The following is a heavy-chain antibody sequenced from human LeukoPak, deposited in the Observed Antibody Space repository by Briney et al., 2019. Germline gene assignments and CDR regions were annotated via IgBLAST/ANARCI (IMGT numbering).Heavy chain of an antibody. CDR1: GFTFSNYF. J-gene: IGHJ4*02. D-gene: IGHD6-13*01. V-gene: IGHV3-7*01. CDR3: ATYLRNTAAGYYYFEY. CDR2: IKQDGGEI. Sequence: PSGGSLRLSCAASGFTFSNYFMSWIRQAPGKGLEWVANIKQDGGEIYYVDSVKGRFTISRDNAKNSVSLQMNSLRAEDTAIYYCATYLRNTAAGYYYFEYWGQGTLVTVSS.